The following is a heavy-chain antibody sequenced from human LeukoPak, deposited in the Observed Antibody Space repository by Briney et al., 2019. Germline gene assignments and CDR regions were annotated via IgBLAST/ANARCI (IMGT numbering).Heavy chain of an antibody. J-gene: IGHJ5*02. CDR1: GLHFSGTA. CDR3: AKDGAQYSSGPECDP. D-gene: IGHD6-19*01. V-gene: IGHV3-23*01. Sequence: GGSLRLSCAASGLHFSGTAMSWVRQAPGKGLEWVSAISHDGMNAYYADSVKGRFTIARDNSKKTVSLEMSSLTAADTGVYYCAKDGAQYSSGPECDPRGQGALVTVSP. CDR2: ISHDGMNA.